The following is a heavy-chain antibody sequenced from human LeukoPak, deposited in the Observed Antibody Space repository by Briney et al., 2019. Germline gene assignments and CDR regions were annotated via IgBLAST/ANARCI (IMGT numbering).Heavy chain of an antibody. CDR2: IYYSGST. J-gene: IGHJ3*01. CDR3: ARWALKSAFDL. V-gene: IGHV4-31*03. Sequence: PSQTLSLTCTVSGGSISSGGYYWSWIRQHPGKGLEWIGYIYYSGSTYYNPSLKSRVTISVDTSKNQFSLKLSSVTAPDTAVYYCARWALKSAFDLWGQGTTVTVAS. CDR1: GGSISSGGYY.